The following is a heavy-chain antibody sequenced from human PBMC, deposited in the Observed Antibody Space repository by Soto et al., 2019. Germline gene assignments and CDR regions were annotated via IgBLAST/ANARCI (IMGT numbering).Heavy chain of an antibody. CDR2: IYYSGST. Sequence: SETLSLTCTVSGGSISSYYWSWIRQPPGKGLEWIGYIYYSGSTNYNPSLKSRVTISVDTSKNQFSLKLSSVTAADTAVYYCARARGDPDTARDPYFDYWGQGTLVTVSS. CDR1: GGSISSYY. V-gene: IGHV4-59*01. J-gene: IGHJ4*02. D-gene: IGHD5-18*01. CDR3: ARARGDPDTARDPYFDY.